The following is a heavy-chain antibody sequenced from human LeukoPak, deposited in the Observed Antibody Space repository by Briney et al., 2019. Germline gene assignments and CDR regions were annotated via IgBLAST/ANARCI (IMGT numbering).Heavy chain of an antibody. Sequence: ASVKVSCKASGGTFSSYAISWVRQAPGQGLEWMGRIIPILGIANYAQKFLGRVTITADKSTSTAYMELSSLRSEDTAVYYCARDSWLGDSSGWYWQYGMDVWGQGTTVTVSS. CDR3: ARDSWLGDSSGWYWQYGMDV. D-gene: IGHD6-19*01. J-gene: IGHJ6*02. CDR1: GGTFSSYA. V-gene: IGHV1-69*04. CDR2: IIPILGIA.